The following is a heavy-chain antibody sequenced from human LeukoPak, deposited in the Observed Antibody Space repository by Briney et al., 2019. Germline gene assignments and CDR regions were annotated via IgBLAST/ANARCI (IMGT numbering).Heavy chain of an antibody. CDR3: ARDLISSQVVTAPQDY. Sequence: ASVKVSCKASGYTFTGYYMHWMRQAPGQGLEWMGWINPNSGGTNYAQKFQGRVTMTRDTSISTAYMELSRLRSDDTAVYYCARDLISSQVVTAPQDYWGQGTLVTVSS. D-gene: IGHD2-21*02. J-gene: IGHJ4*02. V-gene: IGHV1-2*02. CDR1: GYTFTGYY. CDR2: INPNSGGT.